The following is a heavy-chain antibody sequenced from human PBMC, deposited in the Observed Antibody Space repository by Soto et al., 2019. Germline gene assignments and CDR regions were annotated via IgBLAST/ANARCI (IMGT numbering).Heavy chain of an antibody. J-gene: IGHJ4*02. D-gene: IGHD3-22*01. CDR1: GYTFTSYG. CDR3: ARDGYDSSGYYTFDY. Sequence: GASVKVSCTASGYTFTSYGIIWVRLAPGQGLEWMGWISAYNGNTNYAQKLQGRVTMTTDTSTSTAYMELRSLRSDDTAVYYCARDGYDSSGYYTFDYWGQGTLVTVSS. V-gene: IGHV1-18*01. CDR2: ISAYNGNT.